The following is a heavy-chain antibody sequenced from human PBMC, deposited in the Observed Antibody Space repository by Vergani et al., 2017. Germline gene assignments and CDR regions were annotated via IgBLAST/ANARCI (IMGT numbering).Heavy chain of an antibody. J-gene: IGHJ6*03. CDR1: GFTFSSYA. CDR2: ISGSGGST. V-gene: IGHV3-23*01. Sequence: EVQLLESGGGLVQPGGSLRLSCAASGFTFSSYAMSWVRQAPGKGLEWGSAISGSGGSTYYADSVKGRFTISRDNSKNTLYLQMNSLRAEDTAVYSCAKAGIVVTAAITSIRAYYYYYMDVWGKGTTVTVSS. D-gene: IGHD2-2*01. CDR3: AKAGIVVTAAITSIRAYYYYYMDV.